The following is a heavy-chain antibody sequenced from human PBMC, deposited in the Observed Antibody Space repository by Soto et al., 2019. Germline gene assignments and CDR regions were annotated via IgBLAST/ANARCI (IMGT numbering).Heavy chain of an antibody. Sequence: QVQLVQSGAEVKKPGASVKVSCKASGYTFTSYGISWVRQAPGQGLEWMGWISAYNGNTNDAQKLQGRVTMTTDTATSTAYMELRSLRSDDPAVYYCARVLGASGYMYYYYGMDVWGQGATVTVSS. CDR3: ARVLGASGYMYYYYGMDV. D-gene: IGHD5-12*01. J-gene: IGHJ6*02. V-gene: IGHV1-18*01. CDR1: GYTFTSYG. CDR2: ISAYNGNT.